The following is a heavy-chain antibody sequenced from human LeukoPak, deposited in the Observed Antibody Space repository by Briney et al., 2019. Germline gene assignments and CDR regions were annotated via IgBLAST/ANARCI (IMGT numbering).Heavy chain of an antibody. CDR3: AREIAVAGSAFDI. D-gene: IGHD6-19*01. V-gene: IGHV4-30-4*08. CDR2: IYFSGNT. CDR1: GRSLDSGNFY. J-gene: IGHJ3*02. Sequence: SETLSLTCTVSGRSLDSGNFYWSWIRQPPGKGLEWIGYIYFSGNTYYNPSLKSRVAISLDMSKNQFSLKLSSVTAADTAVYYCAREIAVAGSAFDIWGQGTMVAVSS.